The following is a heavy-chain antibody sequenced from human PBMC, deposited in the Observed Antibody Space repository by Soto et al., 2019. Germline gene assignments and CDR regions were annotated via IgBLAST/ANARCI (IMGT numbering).Heavy chain of an antibody. CDR2: ISAYNGNT. Sequence: QVQLVQSGAEVKKPGASVKVSCKASGYTFTSYGIIWVRQAPGQGLEWMGWISAYNGNTNYAQKLQGRVTMTTDTSTSTSYMELRSLRSDDTAVYYCARFVVVVAAHSAGWFDPWGQGTLVTVSS. J-gene: IGHJ5*02. D-gene: IGHD2-15*01. CDR3: ARFVVVVAAHSAGWFDP. V-gene: IGHV1-18*04. CDR1: GYTFTSYG.